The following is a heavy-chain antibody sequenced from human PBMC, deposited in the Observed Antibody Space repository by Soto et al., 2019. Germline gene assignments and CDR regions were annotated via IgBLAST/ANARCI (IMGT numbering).Heavy chain of an antibody. V-gene: IGHV3-9*01. CDR3: ARELVVVPAAKYYYGMDV. D-gene: IGHD2-2*01. J-gene: IGHJ6*02. Sequence: GGSLRLSCAASGFTFDDYAMHWVRQAPGKGLEWVSGISWNSGSIGYADSVKGRFTISRDNAKNSLYLQMNSLRAEDTAVYYCARELVVVPAAKYYYGMDVWGQGTTVTVSS. CDR1: GFTFDDYA. CDR2: ISWNSGSI.